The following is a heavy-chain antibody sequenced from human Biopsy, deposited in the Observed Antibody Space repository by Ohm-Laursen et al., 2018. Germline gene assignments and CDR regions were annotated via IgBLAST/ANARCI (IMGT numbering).Heavy chain of an antibody. Sequence: EASVKVSCKVSGYTFSNYPISWVRQAPGQGLEWMGWIIPIFNTTKYAQMFQGRVTITADRSTTTAYMELSSLRSEDTAVYYCARDTELLTIGLDYNIGMIVWGKGPTVTVSS. CDR3: ARDTELLTIGLDYNIGMIV. D-gene: IGHD4-11*01. V-gene: IGHV1-69*06. CDR2: IIPIFNTT. J-gene: IGHJ6*04. CDR1: GYTFSNYP.